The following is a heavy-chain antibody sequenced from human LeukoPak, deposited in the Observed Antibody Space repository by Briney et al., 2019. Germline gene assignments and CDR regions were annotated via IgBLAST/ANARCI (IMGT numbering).Heavy chain of an antibody. J-gene: IGHJ4*02. CDR1: GFTFSSYA. CDR2: ISYDGSNK. CDR3: ARDLTGTGDY. V-gene: IGHV3-30-3*01. Sequence: GGSLRLSCAASGFTFSSYAMSWVRQAPGKGLEWVAVISYDGSNKYYADSVKGRFTVSRDNPKNTLYLQMNSLRAEDTAVYYCARDLTGTGDYWGQGTLVTVSS.